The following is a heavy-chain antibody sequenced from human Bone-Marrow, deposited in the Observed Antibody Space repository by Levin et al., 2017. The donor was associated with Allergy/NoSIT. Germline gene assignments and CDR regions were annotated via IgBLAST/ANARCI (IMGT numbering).Heavy chain of an antibody. CDR1: GFTLSSYW. Sequence: GGSLRLSCAASGFTLSSYWMHWVRQAPGKGLVWVSRINKDGSTTDYADSVKGRFTISRDNAKNTLYLQMNSLRAEDTAVYYCARVTAYSSLPTWWCDAWGQGTLVTVSS. CDR2: INKDGSTT. D-gene: IGHD6-6*01. J-gene: IGHJ5*02. V-gene: IGHV3-74*01. CDR3: ARVTAYSSLPTWWCDA.